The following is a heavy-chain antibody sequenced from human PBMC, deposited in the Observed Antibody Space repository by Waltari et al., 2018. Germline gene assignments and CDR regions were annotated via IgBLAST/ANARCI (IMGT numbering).Heavy chain of an antibody. Sequence: GKGLEWIGEINHSGSTNDIPSLKSRVTLSLDTSKNQFSLKLSSVTAADTAVYYCARSRRGLRYLNPVDYWGQGTLVTVSS. CDR3: ARSRRGLRYLNPVDY. J-gene: IGHJ4*02. CDR2: INHSGST. D-gene: IGHD3-9*01. V-gene: IGHV4-34*01.